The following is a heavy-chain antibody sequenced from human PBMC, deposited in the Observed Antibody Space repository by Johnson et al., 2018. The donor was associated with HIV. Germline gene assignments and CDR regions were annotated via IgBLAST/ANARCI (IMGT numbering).Heavy chain of an antibody. CDR3: TTGLYWNDAFNV. D-gene: IGHD1-1*01. CDR2: IKSNSGGGTI. V-gene: IGHV3-15*01. Sequence: VQLVESGGGVVRPGGSLRLSCAASGFTFSGSALHWVRQASGKGLEWVGRIKSNSGGGTIDSAAPLTGRFTISRDGSKNTLYLHMNSLKTEDTGVYYCTTGLYWNDAFNVWGQGTMVTVSS. CDR1: GFTFSGSA. J-gene: IGHJ3*01.